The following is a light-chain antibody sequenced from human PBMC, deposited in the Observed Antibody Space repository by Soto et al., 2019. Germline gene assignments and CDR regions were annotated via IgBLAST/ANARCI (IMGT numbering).Light chain of an antibody. CDR2: GAS. V-gene: IGKV3-15*01. CDR3: QQYNNWPPWK. J-gene: IGKJ1*01. CDR1: QSVSSN. Sequence: EIVMTQSPGTLSVSPGERATLTCRASQSVSSNLAWYQQKPGQAPRLLIYGASTRATGVAARFSGSGSGTEFTLTISSLQSEDFAVYYCQQYNNWPPWKVGQGTKVEIK.